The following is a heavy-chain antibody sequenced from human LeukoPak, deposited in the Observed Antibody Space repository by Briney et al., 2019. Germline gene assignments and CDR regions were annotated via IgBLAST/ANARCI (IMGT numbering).Heavy chain of an antibody. D-gene: IGHD5-18*01. CDR3: ATAWSPIQLWLTY. CDR2: INSRSSTI. Sequence: GGSLRLSCAASGFTFSNYSMNWVRQAPGKGLEWVSYINSRSSTIYYADSVKGRFTISRDNAKNSLYLQMNSLRAEDTAVYYCATAWSPIQLWLTYWGQGTLVTVSS. V-gene: IGHV3-48*01. J-gene: IGHJ4*02. CDR1: GFTFSNYS.